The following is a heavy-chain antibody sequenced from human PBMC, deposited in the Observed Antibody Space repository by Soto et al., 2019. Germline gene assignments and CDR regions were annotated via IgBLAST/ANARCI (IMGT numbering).Heavy chain of an antibody. J-gene: IGHJ3*01. CDR2: IYSSGST. CDR1: GGSISRSTYY. D-gene: IGHD3-22*01. CDR3: ATPLTSGFQALVV. V-gene: IGHV4-39*01. Sequence: SWETLSLTCTVSGGSISRSTYYWGWLRQPPGKGLEWIGSIYSSGSTYYHPSLKSRVTISVDTSKDQFFLRLSSVTAADTAVYYCATPLTSGFQALVVWGQGTMVTVSS.